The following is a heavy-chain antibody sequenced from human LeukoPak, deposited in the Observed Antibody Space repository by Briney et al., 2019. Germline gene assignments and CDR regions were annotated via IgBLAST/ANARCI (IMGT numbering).Heavy chain of an antibody. CDR3: ARDLYKYGTNFDY. J-gene: IGHJ4*02. V-gene: IGHV1-69*01. CDR2: IIPIFGTA. Sequence: SVKVSCKASGGTFSSYAISWVRQAPGQGLEWMGGIIPIFGTANYAQKFQGRVTITADESTSTAYMELSSLRSEDTAVYYCARDLYKYGTNFDYWGQGTLVTVSS. D-gene: IGHD1/OR15-1a*01. CDR1: GGTFSSYA.